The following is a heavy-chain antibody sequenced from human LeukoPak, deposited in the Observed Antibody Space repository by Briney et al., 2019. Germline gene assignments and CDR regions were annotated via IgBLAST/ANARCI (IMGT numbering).Heavy chain of an antibody. D-gene: IGHD1-26*01. V-gene: IGHV3-23*01. J-gene: IGHJ4*02. CDR3: AKSISPSRWELQEGRNALDY. CDR2: ISGSGGST. CDR1: GFTFSSYA. Sequence: QPGGSLRLSCAASGFTFSSYAMSWVRQAPGKGLEWVSAISGSGGSTYYADSVKGRFTISRDNSKNTLYLQMNSLRAEDTAVYYCAKSISPSRWELQEGRNALDYWGQGTLVTVSS.